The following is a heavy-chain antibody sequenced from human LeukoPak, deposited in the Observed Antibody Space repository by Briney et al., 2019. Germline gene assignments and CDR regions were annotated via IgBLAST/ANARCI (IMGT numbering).Heavy chain of an antibody. V-gene: IGHV4-34*01. D-gene: IGHD1-26*01. J-gene: IGHJ6*02. CDR3: ARAPSGFHYYYYYGVDV. CDR2: INHSGST. CDR1: GGSFSGYY. Sequence: SETLSLTCAVYGGSFSGYYWSWIRQPPGKGLEWIGEINHSGSTNYNPSLKSRVTISVDTSKNQFSLKLSSVTAADTAVYYCARAPSGFHYYYYYGVDVWGQGTTVTVSS.